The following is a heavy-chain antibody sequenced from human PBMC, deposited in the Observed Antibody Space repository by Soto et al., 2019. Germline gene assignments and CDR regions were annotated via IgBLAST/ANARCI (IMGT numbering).Heavy chain of an antibody. J-gene: IGHJ4*02. CDR1: GFSFSSCE. V-gene: IGHV3-48*03. CDR3: AGEDTGYGDY. D-gene: IGHD5-12*01. Sequence: EVQLVESGGGLVQPGGSLRLSCAASGFSFSSCEMNWVRQAPGKGLEWVSYISSSGGTRYYADSVQGRFTISRDNARNSLYLQMHSLRAEDSALYYCAGEDTGYGDYWGQGILVTVSS. CDR2: ISSSGGTR.